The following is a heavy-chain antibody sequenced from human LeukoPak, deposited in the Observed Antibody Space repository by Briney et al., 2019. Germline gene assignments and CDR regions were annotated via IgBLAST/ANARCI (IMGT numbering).Heavy chain of an antibody. V-gene: IGHV3-9*03. CDR1: GFTFDDYA. Sequence: GRSLRLSCAASGFTFDDYAMHWVRQAPGKSLEWVSGISWNSGSIGYADSVKGRFTISRDNAKNSLYLQMNSLRAEDMALYYCAKGRYYYYYMDVWGKGTTVTVSS. CDR2: ISWNSGSI. J-gene: IGHJ6*03. CDR3: AKGRYYYYYMDV.